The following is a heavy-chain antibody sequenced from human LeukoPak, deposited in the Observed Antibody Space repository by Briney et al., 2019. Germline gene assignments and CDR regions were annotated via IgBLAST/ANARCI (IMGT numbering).Heavy chain of an antibody. CDR1: GYTFTGYY. CDR3: ARDHGSGSSGATD. Sequence: ASVKVSCKASGYTFTGYYMHWVRQAPGQGLEWMGWINPNSGGTNYAQKFQGRVTMTRDTSISTAYMELSRLRSDDTAVYYCARDHGSGSSGATDWGQGTLVTVSS. CDR2: INPNSGGT. J-gene: IGHJ4*02. D-gene: IGHD1-26*01. V-gene: IGHV1-2*02.